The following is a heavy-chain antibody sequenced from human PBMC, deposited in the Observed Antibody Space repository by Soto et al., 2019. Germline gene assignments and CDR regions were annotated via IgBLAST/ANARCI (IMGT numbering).Heavy chain of an antibody. CDR2: INHSGNI. D-gene: IGHD4-17*01. CDR3: ARAPYGDYGD. V-gene: IGHV4-34*01. J-gene: IGHJ4*02. CDR1: GGSFSGFY. Sequence: SETLSLTCAVYGGSFSGFYWSWFRQPPGKGLEWIGEINHSGNINHNPSLNSRVSISVDTSKNQFSLTLHSVTAADTAVYYCARAPYGDYGDWGQGTLVTVSS.